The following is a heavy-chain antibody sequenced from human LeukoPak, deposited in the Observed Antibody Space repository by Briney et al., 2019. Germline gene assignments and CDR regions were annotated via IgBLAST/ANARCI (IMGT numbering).Heavy chain of an antibody. CDR1: GFTFSSYA. CDR3: ARDRAVAGRTDAFDV. J-gene: IGHJ3*01. D-gene: IGHD6-19*01. Sequence: GGSLRLSCAASGFTFSSYAMHWVRQAPGKGLEWVAVISYDGSNKYYADSVKGRFTISRDNSKNTLYLQMNSLRAEDTAVYYCARDRAVAGRTDAFDVWGQGTMVTVSS. CDR2: ISYDGSNK. V-gene: IGHV3-30-3*01.